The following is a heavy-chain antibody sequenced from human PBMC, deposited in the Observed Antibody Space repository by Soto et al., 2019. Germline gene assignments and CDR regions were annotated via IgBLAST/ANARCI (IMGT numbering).Heavy chain of an antibody. J-gene: IGHJ5*02. CDR1: GGTFSSYA. Sequence: QVQLVQSGAEVKKPGSSVKVSCKASGGTFSSYAISWVRQAPGQGLEWMGGIIPIFGTANYAQKFQGRVTIAADESTSTAYMELSSLRSEDTAVYYCARTAAGTPKQFNSVGGVFDPWCQGTLVTVSS. V-gene: IGHV1-69*01. CDR3: ARTAAGTPKQFNSVGGVFDP. D-gene: IGHD6-13*01. CDR2: IIPIFGTA.